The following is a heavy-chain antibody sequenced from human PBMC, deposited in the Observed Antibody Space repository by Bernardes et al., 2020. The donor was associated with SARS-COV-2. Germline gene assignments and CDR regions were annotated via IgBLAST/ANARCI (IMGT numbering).Heavy chain of an antibody. CDR1: GFTVSSNY. D-gene: IGHD2-2*01. Sequence: GGSLRLSCAASGFTVSSNYMSWVRQAPGKGLEWVSVIYSGGSTYYADSVKGRFTISRDNSKNTLYLQMNSLRAEDTAVYYCARERDCSSTSCPPGDWGQGTLVTVSS. J-gene: IGHJ4*02. V-gene: IGHV3-53*01. CDR2: IYSGGST. CDR3: ARERDCSSTSCPPGD.